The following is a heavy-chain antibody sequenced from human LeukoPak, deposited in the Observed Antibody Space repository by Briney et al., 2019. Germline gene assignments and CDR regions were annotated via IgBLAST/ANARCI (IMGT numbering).Heavy chain of an antibody. CDR2: INHSGST. CDR1: GGSFSGYY. V-gene: IGHV4-34*01. D-gene: IGHD3-10*01. Sequence: SETLSLTCAVYGGSFSGYYWSWVRQPPGKGLEWIGEINHSGSTKYNPSPKRRVTISVETSKNQSSLKLSSVTAADTAVYYCAMVRGVEPLGWGQGTLVTVSS. CDR3: AMVRGVEPLG. J-gene: IGHJ4*02.